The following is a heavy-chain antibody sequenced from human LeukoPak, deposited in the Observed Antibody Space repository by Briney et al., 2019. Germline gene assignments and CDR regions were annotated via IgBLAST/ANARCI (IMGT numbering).Heavy chain of an antibody. Sequence: GGSLRLSCAASGFTFSSYGMSWVRQAPGKGLEWVSAISGSGGSTYYADSVKGRFTISRDNSKNTLYLQMNSLRAEDTAVYYCAKVKIEDILWWSEGNNWFDPWGQGTLVTVSS. D-gene: IGHD2-21*01. J-gene: IGHJ5*02. CDR2: ISGSGGST. CDR1: GFTFSSYG. CDR3: AKVKIEDILWWSEGNNWFDP. V-gene: IGHV3-23*01.